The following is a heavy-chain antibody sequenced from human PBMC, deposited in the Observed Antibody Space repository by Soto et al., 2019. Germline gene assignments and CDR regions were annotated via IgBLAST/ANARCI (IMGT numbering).Heavy chain of an antibody. D-gene: IGHD3-10*01. Sequence: PSETLSLTCAVSGGSITSGNTYSWSWIRQPPGKGLEWIGSISHTGSTSYNPSLKSRVSMSVDKSKKQFSLKLSSVTAADMAVYYCARAVTPYFGTWFDPWGQGTLVTVSS. CDR2: ISHTGST. CDR3: ARAVTPYFGTWFDP. J-gene: IGHJ5*02. V-gene: IGHV4-30-2*01. CDR1: GGSITSGNTYS.